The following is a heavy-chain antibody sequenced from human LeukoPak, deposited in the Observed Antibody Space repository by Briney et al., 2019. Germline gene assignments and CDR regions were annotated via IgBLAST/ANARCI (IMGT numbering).Heavy chain of an antibody. V-gene: IGHV1-69*04. CDR2: IIPKFDLT. CDR1: GDTFSNFV. J-gene: IGHJ5*02. Sequence: GASVKVSCKTSGDTFSNFVISWVRHAPGQGLEWMARIIPKFDLTKFARKFQGRVTITADKSTTTVYLELSNVRSDDTAVYYCTRDQNVRGVAAGMEGWFDPWGQGTLVIVSS. CDR3: TRDQNVRGVAAGMEGWFDP. D-gene: IGHD1-1*01.